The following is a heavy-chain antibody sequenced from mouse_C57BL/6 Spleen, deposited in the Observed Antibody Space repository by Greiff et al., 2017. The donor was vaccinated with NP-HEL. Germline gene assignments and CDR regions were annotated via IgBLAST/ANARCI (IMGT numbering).Heavy chain of an antibody. D-gene: IGHD2-3*01. CDR2: ISSGGSYT. CDR3: ARRRDDPRYFDV. V-gene: IGHV5-6*01. J-gene: IGHJ1*03. CDR1: GFTFSSYG. Sequence: EVQLVESGGDLVKPGGSLTLSCAASGFTFSSYGMSWVRQTPDKRLEWVATISSGGSYTYYPDSVKGRFTISRDNAKNTLYLKMSSLKAEDTAMYYCARRRDDPRYFDVWGTGTTVTVAS.